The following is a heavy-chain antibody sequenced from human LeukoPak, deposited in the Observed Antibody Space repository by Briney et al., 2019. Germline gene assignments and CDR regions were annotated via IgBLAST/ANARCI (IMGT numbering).Heavy chain of an antibody. CDR2: INPNSGGT. J-gene: IGHJ5*02. D-gene: IGHD6-13*01. Sequence: GASVKVSCKASGYTFTGYYMHWVRQAPGQGLEWMGWINPNSGGTNYAQKFQGRVTMTRDTSISTAYMELSRLRSDDTVVYYCARAGYSSSWYEGWFDPWGQGTLVTVSS. V-gene: IGHV1-2*02. CDR3: ARAGYSSSWYEGWFDP. CDR1: GYTFTGYY.